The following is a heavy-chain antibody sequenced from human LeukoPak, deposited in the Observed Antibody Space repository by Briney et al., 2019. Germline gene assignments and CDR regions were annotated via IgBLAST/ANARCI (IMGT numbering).Heavy chain of an antibody. CDR1: GFTFSSYW. V-gene: IGHV3-7*01. CDR3: ARDWSEGSGSYIDY. D-gene: IGHD3-10*01. J-gene: IGHJ4*02. Sequence: PGGSLRLSCAASGFTFSSYWMSWVRQAPGKGLEWVARIKEDGSDKYYVDSVKGRFTMSRDNAKKSLYLHMNSLRVDDTAVYYCARDWSEGSGSYIDYWGQGALVTVSS. CDR2: IKEDGSDK.